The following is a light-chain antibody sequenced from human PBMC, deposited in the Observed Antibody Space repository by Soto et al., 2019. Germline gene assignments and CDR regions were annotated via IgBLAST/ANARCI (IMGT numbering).Light chain of an antibody. J-gene: IGKJ1*01. CDR1: QSISSW. Sequence: DIHITQSPSTLSASVGDRVTITCRASQSISSWLAWYQQKPGKAPKLLIYDASSLESGVPSRFSGSGSGTEFTLTISSLQPEDFATYYCQQLDNYPRTFGQGTKVDIK. V-gene: IGKV1-5*01. CDR3: QQLDNYPRT. CDR2: DAS.